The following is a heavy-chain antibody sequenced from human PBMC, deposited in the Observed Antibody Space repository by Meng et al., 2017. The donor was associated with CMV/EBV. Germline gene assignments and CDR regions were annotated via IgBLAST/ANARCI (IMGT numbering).Heavy chain of an antibody. D-gene: IGHD2-21*01. V-gene: IGHV3-48*03. Sequence: GESLKISCAASGFTFSSYEMNWVRQAPGKGLEWVSSISSSGSTIYYADSVKGRFTISRDNAKNSLYLQMNSLRAEDTAVYYCARVYCGGDCYSPYYYYGMDVWGQGTTVTVSS. CDR1: GFTFSSYE. CDR3: ARVYCGGDCYSPYYYYGMDV. J-gene: IGHJ6*02. CDR2: ISSSGSTI.